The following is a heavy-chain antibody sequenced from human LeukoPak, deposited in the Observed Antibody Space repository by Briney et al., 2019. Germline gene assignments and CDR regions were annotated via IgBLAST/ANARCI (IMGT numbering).Heavy chain of an antibody. D-gene: IGHD3-10*01. CDR2: ISSSSSYI. Sequence: GGSLRLSCAASGFTFSSYSMNWVRQAPGKGLEWVSCISSSSSYIYYADSVKGRSTISRDNAKNSLYLQMNSLRAEDTAVYYCAREDSYYYGSGSYPFDYWGQGTLVTVSS. CDR1: GFTFSSYS. CDR3: AREDSYYYGSGSYPFDY. J-gene: IGHJ4*02. V-gene: IGHV3-21*01.